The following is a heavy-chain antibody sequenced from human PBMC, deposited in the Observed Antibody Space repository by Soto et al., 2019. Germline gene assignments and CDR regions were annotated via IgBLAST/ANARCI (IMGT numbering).Heavy chain of an antibody. CDR1: GFTFSSYG. J-gene: IGHJ6*02. V-gene: IGHV3-33*01. CDR2: IWYDGSNK. Sequence: GGSLRLSCAASGFTFSSYGMHWVRQAPGKGLEWVAVIWYDGSNKYYADSVKGRFTISRDNSKNTLYLQMNSLRAEDTAVYYCAREGFGSTSHMADYYYYGMDVWGQGTTVTVSS. D-gene: IGHD2-2*01. CDR3: AREGFGSTSHMADYYYYGMDV.